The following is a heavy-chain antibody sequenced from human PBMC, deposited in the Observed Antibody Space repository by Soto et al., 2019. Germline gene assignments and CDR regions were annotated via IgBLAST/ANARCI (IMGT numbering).Heavy chain of an antibody. CDR1: GFTFDDYA. D-gene: IGHD3-10*01. V-gene: IGHV3-9*01. CDR2: ISWNSGSI. J-gene: IGHJ6*02. CDR3: AKDRSAVRGVISYYYYGMDV. Sequence: GGSLRLSCAASGFTFDDYAMHWVRQAPGKGLEWVSGISWNSGSIGYADSVKGRFTISRDNAKNSLYLQMNSLRAEDTALYYCAKDRSAVRGVISYYYYGMDVWGQGTTVTVSS.